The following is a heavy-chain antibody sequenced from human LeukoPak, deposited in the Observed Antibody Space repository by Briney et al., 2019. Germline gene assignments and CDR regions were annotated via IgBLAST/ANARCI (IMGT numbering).Heavy chain of an antibody. D-gene: IGHD1-26*01. Sequence: SETLSLTCTVSGGSISSYYWNWIRQPPGKGLEWIGYIYYSGSTNYNPSLKSRVTISVDTSKNQFSLKLSSVTAADTAVYYCARDGGGSYYWGNWFDPWGQGTLVTVSS. J-gene: IGHJ5*02. V-gene: IGHV4-59*01. CDR2: IYYSGST. CDR1: GGSISSYY. CDR3: ARDGGGSYYWGNWFDP.